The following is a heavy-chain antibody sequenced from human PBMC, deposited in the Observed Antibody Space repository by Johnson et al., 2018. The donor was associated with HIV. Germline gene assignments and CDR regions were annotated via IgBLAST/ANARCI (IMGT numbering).Heavy chain of an antibody. CDR1: GFTFSSYA. CDR2: INWNGGST. CDR3: AKDHWVVGSWQAFDI. Sequence: VQLVESGGGVVQPGRSLRLSCAASGFTFSSYAMHWVRQAPGKGLEWVSGINWNGGSTYYADSVKGRFTISRDNSKNTLYLQMNSLRAEDTAVYYCAKDHWVVGSWQAFDIWGQGTMVTVSS. D-gene: IGHD6-13*01. J-gene: IGHJ3*02. V-gene: IGHV3-23*04.